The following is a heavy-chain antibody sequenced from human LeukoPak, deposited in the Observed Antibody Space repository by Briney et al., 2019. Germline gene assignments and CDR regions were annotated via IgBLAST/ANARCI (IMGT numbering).Heavy chain of an antibody. CDR3: AKDSGDPAGLFYMDV. D-gene: IGHD3-10*01. J-gene: IGHJ6*03. CDR1: GFTFSSYA. V-gene: IGHV3-23*01. Sequence: GGSLRLSCAASGFTFSSYAMSWVRQAPGKGLEWVSAISGSGGSTYYADSVKGRFTISRDNSKNTRYLQMNSLRAEDTAVYYCAKDSGDPAGLFYMDVWGKGTTVTVSS. CDR2: ISGSGGST.